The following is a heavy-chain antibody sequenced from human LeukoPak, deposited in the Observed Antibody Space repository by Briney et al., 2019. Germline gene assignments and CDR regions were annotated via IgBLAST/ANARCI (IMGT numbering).Heavy chain of an antibody. V-gene: IGHV4-30-4*01. CDR3: ARDLEGYGGPFDY. CDR2: IYYSGST. D-gene: IGHD4-23*01. CDR1: GGSISSSRYY. J-gene: IGHJ4*02. Sequence: SETLSPTCTVSGGSISSSRYYWGWIRQPPGKGLEWIGYIYYSGSTYYNPSLKSRVTISIDTSKNQFSLKLSSVTAADTAVYYCARDLEGYGGPFDYWGQGTLVTVSS.